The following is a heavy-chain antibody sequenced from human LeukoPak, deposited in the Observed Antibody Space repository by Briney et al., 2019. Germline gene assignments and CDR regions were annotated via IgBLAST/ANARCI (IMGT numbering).Heavy chain of an antibody. V-gene: IGHV3-21*01. CDR1: GFTFSSYS. CDR3: AREEKGDYGGFDY. D-gene: IGHD4-17*01. J-gene: IGHJ4*02. Sequence: GASLRLSCAASGFTFSSYSMNWVRQAPGKGLEWVSSISSSSSYIYYADSVKGRFTISRDNAKNSLYLQMNSLRAEDTAVYYCAREEKGDYGGFDYWGQGTLVTVSS. CDR2: ISSSSSYI.